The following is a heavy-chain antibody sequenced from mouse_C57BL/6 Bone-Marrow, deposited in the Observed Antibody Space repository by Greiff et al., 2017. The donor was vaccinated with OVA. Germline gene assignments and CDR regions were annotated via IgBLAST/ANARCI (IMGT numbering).Heavy chain of an antibody. CDR1: GYTFTSYW. CDR2: IDPSDSET. V-gene: IGHV1-52*01. Sequence: QVQLQQPGAELVRPGSSVKLSCKASGYTFTSYWMHWVKQRPIQGLEWIGNIDPSDSETHYNQKFKDKATWTVDKSSSTAYMQLSSLTSEDSAVYYCARPYYDYDGAWFAYWGQGTLVTVSA. J-gene: IGHJ3*01. CDR3: ARPYYDYDGAWFAY. D-gene: IGHD2-4*01.